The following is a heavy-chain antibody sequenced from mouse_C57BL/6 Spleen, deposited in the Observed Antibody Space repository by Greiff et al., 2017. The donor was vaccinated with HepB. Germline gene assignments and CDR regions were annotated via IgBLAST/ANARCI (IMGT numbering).Heavy chain of an antibody. V-gene: IGHV14-3*01. Sequence: VQLKESVAELVRPGASVKLSCTASGFNIKNTYMHWVKQRPEQGLEWIGRIDPANGNTKYAPKFQGKATITADTSSNTAYLQLSSLTSEDTAIYYCARSKVEYPPFFDYWGQGTTLTVSS. J-gene: IGHJ2*01. CDR3: ARSKVEYPPFFDY. CDR1: GFNIKNTY. D-gene: IGHD5-1*01. CDR2: IDPANGNT.